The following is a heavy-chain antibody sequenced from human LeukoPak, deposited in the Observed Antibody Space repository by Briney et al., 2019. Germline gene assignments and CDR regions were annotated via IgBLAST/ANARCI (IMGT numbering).Heavy chain of an antibody. D-gene: IGHD5-18*01. CDR3: ARVGPAGYSYGTLHYYFDY. CDR1: GFTFSSYW. V-gene: IGHV3-7*01. Sequence: QSGGSLRLSCVASGFTFSSYWMSWVRQAPGKGLEWVANIKQDGSEKYYVDSVKGRFTISRDNAKNSLYLQMNSLRAEDTAVYYCARVGPAGYSYGTLHYYFDYWGQGTLVTVSS. CDR2: IKQDGSEK. J-gene: IGHJ4*02.